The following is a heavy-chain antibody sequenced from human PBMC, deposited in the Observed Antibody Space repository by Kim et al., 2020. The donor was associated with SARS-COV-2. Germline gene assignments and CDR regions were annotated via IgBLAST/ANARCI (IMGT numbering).Heavy chain of an antibody. D-gene: IGHD3-3*02. CDR3: ARCPVMSDSFWFDP. V-gene: IGHV4-4*02. CDR1: GGSISSSNW. J-gene: IGHJ5*02. Sequence: SETLSLTCAVSGGSISSSNWWNWVRQPPGMGLEWIGEIHHGGKTNYNPSLKGRVIISIDKSKNQFSLNLSSVTAADTAVYFCARCPVMSDSFWFDPWGQG. CDR2: IHHGGKT.